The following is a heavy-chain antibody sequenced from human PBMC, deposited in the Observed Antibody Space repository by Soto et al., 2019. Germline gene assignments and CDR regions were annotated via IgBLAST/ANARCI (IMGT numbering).Heavy chain of an antibody. CDR3: AGQTFTIAAASYGRSNWFDP. V-gene: IGHV4-39*01. Sequence: SETLSLTCTASGGSITISSHFLGLVRQPPGKGLEWIGTIYFTGNTYYTPSLKSRLTMSIDTSKNEFSLRLNSVTAADTAVYYCAGQTFTIAAASYGRSNWFDPWGPGTLVTVSS. CDR1: GGSITISSHF. J-gene: IGHJ5*02. CDR2: IYFTGNT. D-gene: IGHD6-25*01.